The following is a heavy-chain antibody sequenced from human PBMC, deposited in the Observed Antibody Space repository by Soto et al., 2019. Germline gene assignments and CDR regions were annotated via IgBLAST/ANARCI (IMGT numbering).Heavy chain of an antibody. Sequence: SETLSLTCTVSGGSITSSYWSWIRRPPGKGLEWIAYIYDTGISGYTPSTSYNPSLKSRVTMSVDTSKSQFSLKLTSVTAADTAVYYCARGEDAFFYHGLDVWGQGITVTVS. CDR3: ARGEDAFFYHGLDV. CDR1: GGSITSSY. CDR2: IYDTGISGYTPST. J-gene: IGHJ6*02. V-gene: IGHV4-59*01.